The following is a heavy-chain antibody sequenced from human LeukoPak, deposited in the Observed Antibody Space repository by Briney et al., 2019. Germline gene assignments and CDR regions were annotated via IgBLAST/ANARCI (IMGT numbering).Heavy chain of an antibody. CDR2: IIPILGIA. J-gene: IGHJ4*02. V-gene: IGHV1-69*04. CDR3: AREYRRLGYCSSTSCYKNGRFDY. Sequence: SVKVSCKASGGTFSSYAISWVRQAPGQGLEWMGRIIPILGIANYAQKFQGRVTITADKSTSTAYMELSSLRSEDTAVYYCAREYRRLGYCSSTSCYKNGRFDYWGQGTLVTVSS. D-gene: IGHD2-2*02. CDR1: GGTFSSYA.